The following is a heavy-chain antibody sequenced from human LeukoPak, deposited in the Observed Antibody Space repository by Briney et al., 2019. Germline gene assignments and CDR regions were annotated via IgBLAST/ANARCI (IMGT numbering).Heavy chain of an antibody. CDR3: ATSSSSTGVYYYYYYMDV. V-gene: IGHV4-59*01. J-gene: IGHJ6*03. CDR2: IYNSGST. D-gene: IGHD6-6*01. Sequence: SETLSLTCTVSGGSLSSYYWGWIRQPPGKGLEWIGYIYNSGSTNYSPSLRSRVTISVDTSKNQFSLKLSSVTAADTAVYYCATSSSSTGVYYYYYYMDVWGKGTTVTVSS. CDR1: GGSLSSYY.